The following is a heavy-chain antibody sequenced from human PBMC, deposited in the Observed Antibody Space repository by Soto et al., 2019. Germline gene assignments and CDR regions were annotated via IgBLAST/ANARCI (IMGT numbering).Heavy chain of an antibody. J-gene: IGHJ5*02. D-gene: IGHD2-15*01. V-gene: IGHV3-11*01. CDR2: ISSSGSTI. CDR3: ARDAIVVVVADIAENWFDP. CDR1: GFTFIDYY. Sequence: GSLRLSCAASGFTFIDYYMSWILQAPWKGLEWVSYISSSGSTIYYADSVKGRFTISRDNAKNSLYLQMNSLRAEDTAVYYCARDAIVVVVADIAENWFDPWGQGTLVTVSS.